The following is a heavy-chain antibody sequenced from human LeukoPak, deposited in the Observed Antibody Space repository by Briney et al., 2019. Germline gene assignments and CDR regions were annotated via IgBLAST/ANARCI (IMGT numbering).Heavy chain of an antibody. CDR2: IYYSGSN. CDR3: ARGGIVVVHDAFDI. V-gene: IGHV4-59*01. Sequence: SETLSLTCTVSGGSISIYYWSCIRQPPGGGLEWIGYIYYSGSNNYNPSLKSRLTISVDTSKNQFSLKLSSVTAADTAVYYCARGGIVVVHDAFDIWGQGTMVTVSS. D-gene: IGHD2-21*01. CDR1: GGSISIYY. J-gene: IGHJ3*02.